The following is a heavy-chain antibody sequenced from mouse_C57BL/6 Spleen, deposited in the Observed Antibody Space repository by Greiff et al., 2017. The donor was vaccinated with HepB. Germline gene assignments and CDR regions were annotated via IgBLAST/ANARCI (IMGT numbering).Heavy chain of an antibody. D-gene: IGHD1-1*01. CDR3: TTRGYGSSFYY. V-gene: IGHV14-4*01. CDR1: GFNIKDDY. J-gene: IGHJ2*01. Sequence: VQLQESGAELVRPGASVKLSCTASGFNIKDDYMHWVKQRPEQGLEWIGWIDPENGDTEYASKFQGKATITADTSSNTAYLQLSSLTSEDTAVYYCTTRGYGSSFYYWGQGTTLTVSS. CDR2: IDPENGDT.